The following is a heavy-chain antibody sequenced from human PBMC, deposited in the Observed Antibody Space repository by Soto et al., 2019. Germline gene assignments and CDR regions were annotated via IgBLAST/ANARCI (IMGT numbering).Heavy chain of an antibody. CDR3: AKDLYDFWSGYYSDYYYYGMDV. V-gene: IGHV3-30*18. CDR2: ISYDGSNK. D-gene: IGHD3-3*01. J-gene: IGHJ6*02. CDR1: GFTFSSYG. Sequence: GGSLRLSCAASGFTFSSYGMHWFRQAPGKGLEWVAVISYDGSNKYYADSVKGRFTISRDNSKNTLYLQMNSLRAEDTAVYYYAKDLYDFWSGYYSDYYYYGMDVWGQGTTVTVSS.